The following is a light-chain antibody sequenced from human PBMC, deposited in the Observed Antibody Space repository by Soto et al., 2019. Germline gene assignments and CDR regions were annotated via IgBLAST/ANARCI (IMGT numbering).Light chain of an antibody. CDR3: QQYNTWVRGT. CDR1: QSVDSD. CDR2: GAS. Sequence: EVVVTQSPATLSVSPGERVTLSCKASQSVDSDVAWFQHKPGQAPRLLIYGASTRAAGIPGRFSGSGYETDFTFTISSLELEDSATYFCQQYNTWVRGTFGQGTKLEIK. V-gene: IGKV3-15*01. J-gene: IGKJ2*01.